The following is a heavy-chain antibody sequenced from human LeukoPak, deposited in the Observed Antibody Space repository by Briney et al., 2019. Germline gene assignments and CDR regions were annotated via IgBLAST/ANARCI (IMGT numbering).Heavy chain of an antibody. CDR1: GYSISSGYY. CDR3: ARALGYYGSSGYYYTEYFQH. D-gene: IGHD3-22*01. CDR2: IYHSGST. J-gene: IGHJ1*01. Sequence: SETLSLTCTVSGYSISSGYYWGWIRQPPGKGLEWIGSIYHSGSTYYNPSLKSRVTISVDTSKNQFSLKLNSVTAADTAVYYCARALGYYGSSGYYYTEYFQHWGQGTLVTVSS. V-gene: IGHV4-38-2*02.